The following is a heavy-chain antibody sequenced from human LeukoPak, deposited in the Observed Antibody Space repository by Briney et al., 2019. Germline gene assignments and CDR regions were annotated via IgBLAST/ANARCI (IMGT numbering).Heavy chain of an antibody. CDR3: AIKYYYYYGMDV. CDR2: IDPSDSYT. Sequence: PGESLKISCKGSGYSFTSYWISWVRQMPGKGLEWMGRIDPSDSYTNYSPSFQGHVTISADKSISTAYLQWSSLKASDTAMYYCAIKYYYYYGMDVWGQGTTATVSS. V-gene: IGHV5-10-1*01. J-gene: IGHJ6*02. CDR1: GYSFTSYW.